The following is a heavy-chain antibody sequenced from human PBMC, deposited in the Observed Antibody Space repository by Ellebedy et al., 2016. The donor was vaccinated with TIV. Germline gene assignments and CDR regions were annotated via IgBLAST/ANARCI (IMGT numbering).Heavy chain of an antibody. V-gene: IGHV1-46*03. CDR1: GYPFTSYY. CDR3: AREWPGTCYFDY. CDR2: VSPSNGAT. Sequence: ASVKVSXXPSGYPFTSYYIHWVRQAPGQGLEWLGMVSPSNGATNYAQNFRGRVTMTSDTSTRTAYMELSSLTSKDTAVYYCAREWPGTCYFDYWGQGTLVTVSS. D-gene: IGHD6-13*01. J-gene: IGHJ4*02.